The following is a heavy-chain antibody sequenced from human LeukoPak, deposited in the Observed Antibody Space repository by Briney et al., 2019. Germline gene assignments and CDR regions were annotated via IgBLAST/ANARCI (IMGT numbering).Heavy chain of an antibody. J-gene: IGHJ6*02. CDR3: AKGRGSYYGMDV. Sequence: SQTLSLTCAISGDSVSSNSAAWNWIWQSPSRGLERRGRTYYRSKWYNDFAISVKSRITINPDTSKNQFSLQLNSVTPEDTAVYYCAKGRGSYYGMDVWGQGTTVTVSS. V-gene: IGHV6-1*01. CDR2: TYYRSKWYN. CDR1: GDSVSSNSAA.